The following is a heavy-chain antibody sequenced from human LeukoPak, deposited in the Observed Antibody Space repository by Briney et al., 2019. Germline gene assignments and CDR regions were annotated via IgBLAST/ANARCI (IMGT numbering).Heavy chain of an antibody. CDR3: ARDAVGAKRDDAFDI. CDR2: IYHSGST. V-gene: IGHV4-4*02. Sequence: GSLRLSCAASGFTFSSKWMSWVRQAPGKGLEWIGYIYHSGSTYYNPSLKSRVTISVDGSKNQFSLKLSSVTAADTAVYYCARDAVGAKRDDAFDIGGQGTMVTVSS. CDR1: GFTFSSKW. D-gene: IGHD1-26*01. J-gene: IGHJ3*02.